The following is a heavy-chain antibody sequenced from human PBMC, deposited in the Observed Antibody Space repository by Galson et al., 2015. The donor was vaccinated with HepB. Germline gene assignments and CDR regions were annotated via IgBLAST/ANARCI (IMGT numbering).Heavy chain of an antibody. CDR2: ISYDGSNK. Sequence: SLRLSCAASGFTFSSYAMHWVRQAPGKGLEWVAVISYDGSNKYYADSVKGRFTISRDNSKNTLYLQMNSLRAEDTAVYYCARALAVAGSLPVVYYYGMDVWGQGTTVTVSS. D-gene: IGHD6-19*01. J-gene: IGHJ6*02. CDR3: ARALAVAGSLPVVYYYGMDV. CDR1: GFTFSSYA. V-gene: IGHV3-30-3*01.